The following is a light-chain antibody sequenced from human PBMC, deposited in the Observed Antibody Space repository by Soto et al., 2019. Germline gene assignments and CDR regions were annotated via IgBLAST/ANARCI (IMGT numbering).Light chain of an antibody. CDR2: KAS. V-gene: IGKV1-5*03. CDR3: QQYDSYSWT. CDR1: QTISSW. Sequence: DIQMTQSPSTLSGSVGDRVTISCRASQTISSWLAWYQQKPGKAPKLLIYKASTLKSGVPSRFSGSGSGTEFILNISSLQPDDFATYYCQQYDSYSWTFDQGTKVDIK. J-gene: IGKJ1*01.